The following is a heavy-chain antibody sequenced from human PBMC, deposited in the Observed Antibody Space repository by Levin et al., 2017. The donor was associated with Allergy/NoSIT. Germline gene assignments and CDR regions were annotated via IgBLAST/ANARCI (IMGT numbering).Heavy chain of an antibody. CDR2: ISSSSSTI. CDR3: ARVQTYYDILTGTVAYYFDY. V-gene: IGHV3-48*01. J-gene: IGHJ4*02. D-gene: IGHD3-9*01. Sequence: GESLKISCAASGFTFSSYSMNWVRQAPGKGLEWVSYISSSSSTIYYADSVKGRFTISRDNAKNSLYLQMNSLRAEDTAVYYCARVQTYYDILTGTVAYYFDYWGQGTLVTVSS. CDR1: GFTFSSYS.